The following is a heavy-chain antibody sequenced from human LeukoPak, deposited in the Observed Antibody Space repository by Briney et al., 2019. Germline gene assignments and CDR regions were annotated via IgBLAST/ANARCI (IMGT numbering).Heavy chain of an antibody. CDR3: ARDRQYYYDSSGLDY. CDR1: GGTFSSYA. CDR2: IIPIFGTA. Sequence: GSSVKVSCKASGGTFSSYAISWVRQAPGQGLEWMGGIIPIFGTANYAQKFQGRVTITADESTSTAYMELSSLRSEDTAVYYCARDRQYYYDSSGLDYWGQGTLVTVSS. V-gene: IGHV1-69*01. J-gene: IGHJ4*02. D-gene: IGHD3-22*01.